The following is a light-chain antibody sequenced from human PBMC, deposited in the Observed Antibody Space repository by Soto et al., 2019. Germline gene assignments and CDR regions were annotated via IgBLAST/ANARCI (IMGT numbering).Light chain of an antibody. CDR1: QSISTN. Sequence: EIVMTQSPATLSVSPGERVTLSCRASQSISTNLAWYQQKPGQAPRLLIYGASTRATGIPARFSGSGSGTEFTVTISSLQAEDFAVYYCQPYNDWPRTFGHGTKVEI. CDR2: GAS. J-gene: IGKJ1*01. CDR3: QPYNDWPRT. V-gene: IGKV3-15*01.